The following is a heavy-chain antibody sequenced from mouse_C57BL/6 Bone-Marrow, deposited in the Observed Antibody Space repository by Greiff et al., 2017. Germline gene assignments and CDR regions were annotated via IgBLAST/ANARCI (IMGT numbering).Heavy chain of an antibody. CDR1: GYAFTNYL. D-gene: IGHD2-3*01. J-gene: IGHJ2*01. Sequence: VKLMESGAELVRPGTSVKVSCKASGYAFTNYLIEWVKQRPGQGLEWIGVINPGSGGTNYNEKFKGKATLTADKSSSTAYMQLSSLTSEDSAVYFCARGGDGYYAGDWGQGTTLTVSS. CDR3: ARGGDGYYAGD. V-gene: IGHV1-54*01. CDR2: INPGSGGT.